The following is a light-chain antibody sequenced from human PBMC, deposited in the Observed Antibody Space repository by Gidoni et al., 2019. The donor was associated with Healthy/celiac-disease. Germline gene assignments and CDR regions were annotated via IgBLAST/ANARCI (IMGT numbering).Light chain of an antibody. CDR1: KLGDKY. V-gene: IGLV3-1*01. Sequence: SYELTQPPSVSVSPGQTASITCSGDKLGDKYACWYQQKPGQSPGLVIYQDSKRPSGIPERFSGSTSGNTATLTISGTQAMDEADYYCQAWDSSVVFGGGTKLTVL. CDR2: QDS. J-gene: IGLJ2*01. CDR3: QAWDSSVV.